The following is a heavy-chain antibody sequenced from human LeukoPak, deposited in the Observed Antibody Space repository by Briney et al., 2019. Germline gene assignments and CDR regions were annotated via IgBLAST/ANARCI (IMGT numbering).Heavy chain of an antibody. CDR3: AKGSGRGWYEWFAP. J-gene: IGHJ5*02. Sequence: CCAASTFICSSYAMSWVRPAPGKGLEWVSSISASTDSTYYAASVKGRITISRDKYKNSLYLQMNLLSGEAAALYYCAKGSGRGWYEWFAPWGQGTLVTVSS. D-gene: IGHD6-19*01. CDR2: ISASTDST. CDR1: TFICSSYA. V-gene: IGHV3-23*01.